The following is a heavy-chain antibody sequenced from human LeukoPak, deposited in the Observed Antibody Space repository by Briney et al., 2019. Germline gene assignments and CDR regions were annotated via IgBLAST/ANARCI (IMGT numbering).Heavy chain of an antibody. CDR1: GYTFTSYY. Sequence: GSSVKVSCKGSGYTFTSYYMHLVRQAPGQGLEWMGIINPSGGITNYAQKFQGRGTMTRDTSNSTVHMDLHSLRSEDTAIYYCARTTAATGTSWFDHWGQGTLVTVSS. J-gene: IGHJ5*02. D-gene: IGHD6-13*01. V-gene: IGHV1-46*01. CDR3: ARTTAATGTSWFDH. CDR2: INPSGGIT.